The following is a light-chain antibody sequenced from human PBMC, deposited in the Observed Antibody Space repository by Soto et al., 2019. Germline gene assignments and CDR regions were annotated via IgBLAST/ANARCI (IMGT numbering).Light chain of an antibody. CDR3: QQRINWPRT. CDR2: DAS. V-gene: IGKV3-11*01. Sequence: DIVLTQSPATLSLSPGERATLSCRASQSVSSHLAWYQQKPGQAPRLLIYDASNRATGIPGRFTGSGSGTDFTLTISSLGPEDSAVYYCQQRINWPRTFGQGTKLEIK. CDR1: QSVSSH. J-gene: IGKJ2*01.